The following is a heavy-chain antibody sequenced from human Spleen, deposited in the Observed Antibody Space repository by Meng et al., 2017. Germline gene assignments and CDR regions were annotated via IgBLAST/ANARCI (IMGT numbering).Heavy chain of an antibody. CDR3: ARGGESGYSYGSSDFDY. CDR2: MNPNNGYA. D-gene: IGHD5-18*01. Sequence: QGQLEQSGAEVKKPGASGKVSCKASGYTFTTHNINWVRQATGQGLDWMGWMNPNNGYAGFAQKFQGRVTMTRDTSINTAYMEVSGLRSDDTAVYYCARGGESGYSYGSSDFDYWGQGTLVTVSS. V-gene: IGHV1-8*01. J-gene: IGHJ4*02. CDR1: GYTFTTHN.